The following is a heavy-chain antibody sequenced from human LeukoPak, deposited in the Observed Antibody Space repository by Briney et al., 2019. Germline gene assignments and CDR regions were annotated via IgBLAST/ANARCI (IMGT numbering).Heavy chain of an antibody. CDR2: ISATGNYI. V-gene: IGHV3-21*01. CDR3: ARDRSGYTFDD. J-gene: IGHJ4*02. CDR1: GFIFSSYS. D-gene: IGHD5-18*01. Sequence: GVSLRLSCAASGFIFSSYSMNWVRQAPGEGLEWVSSISATGNYIYYAHSVERRFTSSRDNAKNSLYLQMNSLRAEDTAVYYCARDRSGYTFDDWGQGALVSVSS.